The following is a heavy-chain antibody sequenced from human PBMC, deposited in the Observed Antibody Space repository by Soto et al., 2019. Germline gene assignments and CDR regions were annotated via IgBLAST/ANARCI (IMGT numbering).Heavy chain of an antibody. CDR2: ISYDGSNK. Sequence: LRLSCAASGFTFSSYGMHWVRQAPGKGLEWVAVISYDGSNKYYADSVKGRFTISRDNSKNTLYLQMNSLRAEDTAVYYCAKDGSSSWYFDYWGQGTLVTVSS. V-gene: IGHV3-30*18. J-gene: IGHJ4*02. CDR3: AKDGSSSWYFDY. D-gene: IGHD6-6*01. CDR1: GFTFSSYG.